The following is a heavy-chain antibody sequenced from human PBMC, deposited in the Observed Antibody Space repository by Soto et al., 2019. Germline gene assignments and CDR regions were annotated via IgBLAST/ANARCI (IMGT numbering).Heavy chain of an antibody. V-gene: IGHV4-34*01. CDR2: INHSGGT. CDR3: AREDYYDSSGYPY. J-gene: IGHJ4*02. Sequence: SETLSLTCAVYGGSFSAYYWSWIRQPPGKGLEWIGEINHSGGTSYNPSLKSRVTISVDTSKSQFSLKLSSVTAADTAVYYCAREDYYDSSGYPYWGQGTLVTVSS. CDR1: GGSFSAYY. D-gene: IGHD3-22*01.